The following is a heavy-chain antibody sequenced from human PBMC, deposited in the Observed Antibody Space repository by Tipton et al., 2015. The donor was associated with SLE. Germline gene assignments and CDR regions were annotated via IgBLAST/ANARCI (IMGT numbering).Heavy chain of an antibody. CDR3: ARELRSGGCSYCCYVVG. D-gene: IGHD4/OR15-4a*01. J-gene: IGHJ6*03. V-gene: IGHV4-59*01. Sequence: TLSLTCTVSGGSISSYYWNWIRQPPGTGLEWIGNIYYSGSNNYNPSLKSRVTISVDTSKNQNSLNLSSITAAHAAVCFCARELRSGGCSYCCYVVGRGTEPTVTVYS. CDR2: IYYSGSN. CDR1: GGSISSYY.